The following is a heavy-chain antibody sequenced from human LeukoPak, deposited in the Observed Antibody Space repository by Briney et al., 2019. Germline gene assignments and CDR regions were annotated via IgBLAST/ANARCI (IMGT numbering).Heavy chain of an antibody. D-gene: IGHD2-2*01. CDR3: AKDPTIVVVPAATGYNY. Sequence: GGSLRLSCAASGFTFSSYAMSWVRQAPGKGLEWVSAISGSGGSTYYADSVKGWFTISRDNSKNTLYLQMNSLRAEDTAVYYCAKDPTIVVVPAATGYNYWGQGTLVTVSS. CDR2: ISGSGGST. V-gene: IGHV3-23*01. CDR1: GFTFSSYA. J-gene: IGHJ4*02.